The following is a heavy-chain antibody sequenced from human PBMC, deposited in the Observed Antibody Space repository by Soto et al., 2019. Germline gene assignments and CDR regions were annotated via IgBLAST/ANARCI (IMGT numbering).Heavy chain of an antibody. J-gene: IGHJ4*02. Sequence: QVQLQESGPGLVKPSQTLSLTCTVSGGSISSGDYYWSWIRQPPGKGLEWIGYIYYSGSTYYNPSPKGRVTISEDTSRTLFPRKRSPVTPADPAVFYCPSIWNAGGYGGQGTLVTVSS. D-gene: IGHD1-1*01. CDR2: IYYSGST. CDR3: PSIWNAGGY. CDR1: GGSISSGDYY. V-gene: IGHV4-30-4*01.